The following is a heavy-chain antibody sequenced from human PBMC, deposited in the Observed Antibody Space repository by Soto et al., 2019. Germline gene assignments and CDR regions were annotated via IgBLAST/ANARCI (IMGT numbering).Heavy chain of an antibody. CDR1: GFTFSSYA. D-gene: IGHD2-2*01. J-gene: IGHJ6*02. CDR3: ARATSLGYCSSTSCYDPYYYYGMDV. CDR2: ISYDGSNK. Sequence: PGGSLRLSCAASGFTFSSYAMHWVRQAPGKGLEWVAVISYDGSNKYYADSVKGRFTISRDNSKNTLYLQMNSLRAEDTAVYYCARATSLGYCSSTSCYDPYYYYGMDVWGQGTTVTVSS. V-gene: IGHV3-30-3*01.